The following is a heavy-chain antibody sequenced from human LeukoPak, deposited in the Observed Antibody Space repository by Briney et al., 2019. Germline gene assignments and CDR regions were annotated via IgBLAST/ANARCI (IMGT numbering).Heavy chain of an antibody. V-gene: IGHV1-69*13. Sequence: GASVKVSCKASGGTFSSYAISWVRQAPGQGLEWMGGIIPIFGTANYAQKFQGRVTITADESTSTAHMELSSLRSEDTAVYYCARDTVDYCSGGSCYSGGLDYWGQGTLVTVSS. D-gene: IGHD2-15*01. CDR3: ARDTVDYCSGGSCYSGGLDY. CDR2: IIPIFGTA. CDR1: GGTFSSYA. J-gene: IGHJ4*02.